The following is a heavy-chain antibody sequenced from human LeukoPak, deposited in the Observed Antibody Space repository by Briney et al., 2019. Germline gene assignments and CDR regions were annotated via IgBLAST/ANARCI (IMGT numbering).Heavy chain of an antibody. J-gene: IGHJ4*02. CDR3: ARVPSWELQLVFDY. V-gene: IGHV3-48*01. D-gene: IGHD1-26*01. Sequence: GGSLRLSCTASGFTFNDYSMHWVRQAPGKGLEWVSYISSGSSTIYYADSVKGRFTISRDDAKNTLYLQMNSLRAEDTAVYYCARVPSWELQLVFDYWGQGTLVTVSS. CDR1: GFTFNDYS. CDR2: ISSGSSTI.